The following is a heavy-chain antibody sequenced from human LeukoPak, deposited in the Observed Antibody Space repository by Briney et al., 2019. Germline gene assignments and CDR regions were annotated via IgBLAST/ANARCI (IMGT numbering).Heavy chain of an antibody. J-gene: IGHJ4*02. D-gene: IGHD3-22*01. V-gene: IGHV1-18*01. CDR1: GYTFTGYG. CDR3: ARGHYYDSSGYYY. Sequence: ASVKVSCKASGYTFTGYGISWVRQAPGQGLEWMGWISAYNGNTNYAQNLQGRVTMTRNTSISTAYMELSSLRSEDTAVYYCARGHYYDSSGYYYWGQGTLVTVSS. CDR2: ISAYNGNT.